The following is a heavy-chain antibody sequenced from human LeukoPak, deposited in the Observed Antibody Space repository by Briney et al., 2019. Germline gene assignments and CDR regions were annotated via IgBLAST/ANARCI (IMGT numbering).Heavy chain of an antibody. CDR1: GYSFTSGYY. CDR2: IYHTGSA. V-gene: IGHV4-38-2*02. CDR3: ARDCTSTTCILRGFDY. Sequence: SETLSLTCSVSGYSFTSGYYWGWIRQPPGKGLEWIANIYHTGSAHYNPSLKSRVTISVDTSTNQFSLKLSSVTATDTAVYYCARDCTSTTCILRGFDYWGQGTLVTVSS. D-gene: IGHD2-2*01. J-gene: IGHJ4*02.